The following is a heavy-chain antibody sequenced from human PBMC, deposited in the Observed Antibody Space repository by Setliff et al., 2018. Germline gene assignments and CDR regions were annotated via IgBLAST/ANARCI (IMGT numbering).Heavy chain of an antibody. V-gene: IGHV4-39*07. CDR1: GGSISNSRYY. J-gene: IGHJ4*02. Sequence: SETLSLTCTVSGGSISNSRYYWGWIRQPPGKGLEWIGSMYYSGSTYYIPSLESRVIISVDKSKNQFSLKLSSVTAADTAVYYCARRETYYNFWSGYYAYWGQGTLVTVSS. D-gene: IGHD3-3*01. CDR3: ARRETYYNFWSGYYAY. CDR2: MYYSGST.